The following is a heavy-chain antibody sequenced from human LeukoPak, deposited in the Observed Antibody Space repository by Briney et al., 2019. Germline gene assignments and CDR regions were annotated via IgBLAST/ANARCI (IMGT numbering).Heavy chain of an antibody. Sequence: GGSLRLSCAASGFTFDDYAMHWVRQAPGKGLEWVSGISWNSGSIGYADSVKGRFTISRDNAKNSLYLQMNSLGAEDTALYYCAKDRTGDFWSGYPDYWGQGTLVTVSS. CDR3: AKDRTGDFWSGYPDY. V-gene: IGHV3-9*01. CDR1: GFTFDDYA. D-gene: IGHD3-3*01. J-gene: IGHJ4*02. CDR2: ISWNSGSI.